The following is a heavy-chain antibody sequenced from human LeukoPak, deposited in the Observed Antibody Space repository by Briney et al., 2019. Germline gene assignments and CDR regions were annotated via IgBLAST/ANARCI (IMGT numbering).Heavy chain of an antibody. J-gene: IGHJ3*02. CDR3: ARDVGRRWGGDAFDI. CDR2: ISSSSSYI. D-gene: IGHD4-23*01. CDR1: GFTFSSYS. Sequence: GGSLRLSCAASGFTFSSYSMNWVRQAPGKGLEWVSSISSSSSYIYYADSVKGRFTISRDNAKDSLFLQMNSLSPDDTAVYYCARDVGRRWGGDAFDIWGQGTMVTVSS. V-gene: IGHV3-21*06.